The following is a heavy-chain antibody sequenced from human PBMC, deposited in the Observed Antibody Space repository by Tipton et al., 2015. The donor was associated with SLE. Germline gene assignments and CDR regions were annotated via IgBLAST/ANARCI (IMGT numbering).Heavy chain of an antibody. V-gene: IGHV3-21*04. D-gene: IGHD6-13*01. CDR2: ISRSTKDI. CDR1: GFSFDRYA. CDR3: ARRGYSSSWYLGPFDI. Sequence: SLRLSCAASGFSFDRYAMNWVRQAPGKGLEWVSYISRSTKDIYYADSVKGRFTISRDNAKNSLYLQMNSLRVEDTALYYCARRGYSSSWYLGPFDIWGQGTMVTVSS. J-gene: IGHJ3*02.